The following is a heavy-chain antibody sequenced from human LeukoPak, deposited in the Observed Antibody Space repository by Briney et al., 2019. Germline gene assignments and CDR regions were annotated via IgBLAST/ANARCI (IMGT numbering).Heavy chain of an antibody. J-gene: IGHJ5*02. CDR1: GYSISSGFY. Sequence: SETLSLTCTVSGYSISSGFYWGLIRQPPGKGLEWIGYIYYSGSTNYNPSLKSRVTISVDTSKSQFSLKLSSVTAADTAVYYCARNMVRGVTLGFDPWGQGTLVTVSS. D-gene: IGHD3-10*01. CDR2: IYYSGST. V-gene: IGHV4-61*01. CDR3: ARNMVRGVTLGFDP.